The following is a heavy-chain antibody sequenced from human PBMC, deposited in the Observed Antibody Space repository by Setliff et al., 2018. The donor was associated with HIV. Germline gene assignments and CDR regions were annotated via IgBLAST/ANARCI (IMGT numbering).Heavy chain of an antibody. Sequence: ASVKVSCKASGYTFTSYGISWVRQAPGQGLEWMGWISAYNGNTNSAQRLQGRVTLTTDTSTSTAYMDLRSPRSDDTAVYFCARENEGGAFDIWGQGTMVTVSS. D-gene: IGHD1-1*01. J-gene: IGHJ3*02. V-gene: IGHV1-18*01. CDR1: GYTFTSYG. CDR3: ARENEGGAFDI. CDR2: ISAYNGNT.